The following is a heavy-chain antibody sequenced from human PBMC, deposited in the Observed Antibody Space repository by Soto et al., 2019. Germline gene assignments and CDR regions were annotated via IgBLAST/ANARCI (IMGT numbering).Heavy chain of an antibody. V-gene: IGHV3-23*01. CDR1: GLIFSSYG. Sequence: GGSLRLSCEASGLIFSSYGMSGVRQAPGKGLEWVDGISDGGADTYYADSLQGRFTISRDNFKNRLYLQRNSLRAEDTAFYYCVKDLYGSATLACMDHWGQGA. J-gene: IGHJ4*02. D-gene: IGHD2-8*02. CDR2: ISDGGADT. CDR3: VKDLYGSATLACMDH.